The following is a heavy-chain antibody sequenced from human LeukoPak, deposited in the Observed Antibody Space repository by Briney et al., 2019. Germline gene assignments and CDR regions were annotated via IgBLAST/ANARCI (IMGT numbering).Heavy chain of an antibody. CDR1: GFTFSSYT. Sequence: AGGSLRLSCAASGFTFSSYTMHWVRQAPGKGLEWVAIISYDGSNKYYAGSVKGRFTISRDNSKNTLYLQANSLRAEDTAVYYCTRLDVWGQGTTVTVSS. V-gene: IGHV3-30*04. J-gene: IGHJ6*02. CDR3: TRLDV. CDR2: ISYDGSNK.